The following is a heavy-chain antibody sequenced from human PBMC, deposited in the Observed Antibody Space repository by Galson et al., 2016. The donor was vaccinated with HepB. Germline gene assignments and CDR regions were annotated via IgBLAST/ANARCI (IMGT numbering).Heavy chain of an antibody. V-gene: IGHV3-9*01. J-gene: IGHJ6*02. Sequence: SLRLSCAASGFTFDDYAMYWVRQAPGKGLEWVSGISWNSGSIGYADSVKGRFAISRDNAKNSLYLQMNSLRAEDTALYYCAKGQRSTWWDGMEVWGQGTTVTVSS. CDR2: ISWNSGSI. CDR1: GFTFDDYA. CDR3: AKGQRSTWWDGMEV. D-gene: IGHD6-13*01.